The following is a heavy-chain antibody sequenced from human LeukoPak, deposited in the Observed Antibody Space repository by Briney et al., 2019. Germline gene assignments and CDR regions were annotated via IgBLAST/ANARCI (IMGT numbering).Heavy chain of an antibody. J-gene: IGHJ6*03. V-gene: IGHV4-4*07. CDR2: IYTSGST. D-gene: IGHD3-22*01. CDR1: GGSISSYY. CDR3: ARVTNYYDSSGYPYYYYYYMDV. Sequence: PSETMSLTCTVSGGSISSYYWSWIRHPAGKGLEWIGRIYTSGSTNYNPSLTSRVTMSVDTSKNQFSLKLRSVTAADTAVYYCARVTNYYDSSGYPYYYYYYMDVWGKGTTVTVSS.